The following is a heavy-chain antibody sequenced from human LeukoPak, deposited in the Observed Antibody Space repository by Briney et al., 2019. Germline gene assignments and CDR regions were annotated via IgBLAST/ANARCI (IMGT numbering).Heavy chain of an antibody. CDR3: ARLGGPHSPFDN. V-gene: IGHV5-51*01. J-gene: IGHJ4*02. CDR1: GYSYTSYW. Sequence: GASLKISCKSSGYSYTSYWIGWVRPMPGKGLEWMGIIYPGDSDTRYSRSFQGQVTISADKSLRTAYLQWRSLKASDTGIYFCARLGGPHSPFDNWGQGTRVIVSS. CDR2: IYPGDSDT. D-gene: IGHD2-15*01.